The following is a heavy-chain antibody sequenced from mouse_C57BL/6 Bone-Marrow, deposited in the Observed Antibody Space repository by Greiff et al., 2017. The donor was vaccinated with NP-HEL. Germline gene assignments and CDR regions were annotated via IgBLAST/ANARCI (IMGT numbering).Heavy chain of an antibody. CDR2: INPNNGGT. Sequence: EVQLQQSGPELVKPGASVKISCKASGYTFTDYYMNWVKQSHGKSLEWIGDINPNNGGTSYNQKFKGKATLTVDKSSSTAYMELRSLTSEDSAVYYCGVITTVDGYAMDYWGQGTSVTVSS. J-gene: IGHJ4*01. CDR1: GYTFTDYY. CDR3: GVITTVDGYAMDY. V-gene: IGHV1-26*01. D-gene: IGHD1-1*01.